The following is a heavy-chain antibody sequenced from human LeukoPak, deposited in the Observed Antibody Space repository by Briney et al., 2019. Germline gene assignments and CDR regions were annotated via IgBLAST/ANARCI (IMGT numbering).Heavy chain of an antibody. CDR3: ARGTSPGWDYYYDSSGHKYDAVDI. V-gene: IGHV3-30*04. Sequence: GRSLRLSCAASGFTFSSYAMHWVRQAPGKGLEWVAVISYDGSNKYYADSVKGRFTISRDNSKNTLYLQMNSLRAEDTAVYYCARGTSPGWDYYYDSSGHKYDAVDIWGQGTMVTVSS. J-gene: IGHJ3*02. D-gene: IGHD3-22*01. CDR1: GFTFSSYA. CDR2: ISYDGSNK.